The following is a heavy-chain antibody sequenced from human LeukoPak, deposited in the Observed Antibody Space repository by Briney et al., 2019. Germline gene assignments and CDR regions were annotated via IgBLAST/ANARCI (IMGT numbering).Heavy chain of an antibody. V-gene: IGHV1-18*01. D-gene: IGHD1-26*01. CDR2: ISAYNGNT. CDR1: GYTFTSYG. Sequence: GASVKVSCKASGYTFTSYGISWVRQAPGQGLEWMGWISAYNGNTNYAQKLQGRVTVTTDTSTSTAYMELRSLRHDDTAVYYCAGVNSGSYQAHFDYWGQGTLVTVSS. CDR3: AGVNSGSYQAHFDY. J-gene: IGHJ4*02.